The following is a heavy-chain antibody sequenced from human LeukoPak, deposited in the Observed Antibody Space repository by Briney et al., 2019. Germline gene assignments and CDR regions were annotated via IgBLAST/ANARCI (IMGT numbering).Heavy chain of an antibody. Sequence: SETLSLTCTVSGGSISSGSYYWSWIRQPAGKGLEWIGRIYTSGSTNYNPSLKSRVTISVDTSKNQFSLKLSSVTAADAAVYYCARVQVAVAGPFDYWGQGTLVTVSS. V-gene: IGHV4-61*02. CDR2: IYTSGST. CDR3: ARVQVAVAGPFDY. CDR1: GGSISSGSYY. J-gene: IGHJ4*02. D-gene: IGHD6-19*01.